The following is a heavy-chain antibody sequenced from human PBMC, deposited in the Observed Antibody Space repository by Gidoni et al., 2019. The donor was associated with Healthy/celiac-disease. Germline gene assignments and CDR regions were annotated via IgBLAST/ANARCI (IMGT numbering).Heavy chain of an antibody. CDR1: GGTFSSYA. CDR3: AREDTVTTFWFDP. J-gene: IGHJ5*02. D-gene: IGHD4-17*01. Sequence: QVQLVQSGAEVKKPGSSVKVSCKASGGTFSSYASSWVRQAPGQGLEWMGGIISIFGTANYEQKFKGRVTITADKSTSTAYMELSSLRSEDTAVYYCAREDTVTTFWFDPWGQGTLVTVSS. V-gene: IGHV1-69*06. CDR2: IISIFGTA.